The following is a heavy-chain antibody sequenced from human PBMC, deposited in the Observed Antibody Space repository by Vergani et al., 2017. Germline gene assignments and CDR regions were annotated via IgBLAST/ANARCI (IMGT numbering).Heavy chain of an antibody. Sequence: VQLVESGGGVVQPGRSLRLSCAASGFTFSSYSMNWVRQAPGKGLEWVSYISSSSSTIYYADSVKGRFTISRDNAKNSLYLQMNSLRAEDTAVYYCARTRTYYDFWSGYSTHDAFDIWGQGTMVTVSS. V-gene: IGHV3-48*01. D-gene: IGHD3-3*01. CDR3: ARTRTYYDFWSGYSTHDAFDI. CDR1: GFTFSSYS. J-gene: IGHJ3*02. CDR2: ISSSSSTI.